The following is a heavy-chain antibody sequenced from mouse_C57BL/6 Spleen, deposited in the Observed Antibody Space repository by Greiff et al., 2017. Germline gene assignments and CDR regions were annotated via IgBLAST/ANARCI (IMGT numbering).Heavy chain of an antibody. J-gene: IGHJ3*01. V-gene: IGHV1-18*01. CDR1: GYTFTDYN. D-gene: IGHD3-2*02. CDR3: ARATPLKDSSGYAPFAY. CDR2: INPNNGGT. Sequence: EVQLHQSGPELVKPGASVKIPCKASGYTFTDYNMDWVKQSHGKSFEWIGDINPNNGGTIYNQKFKGKATLTVDKSSSTAYMELRSLTSEDTAVYYCARATPLKDSSGYAPFAYWGQGTLVTVSA.